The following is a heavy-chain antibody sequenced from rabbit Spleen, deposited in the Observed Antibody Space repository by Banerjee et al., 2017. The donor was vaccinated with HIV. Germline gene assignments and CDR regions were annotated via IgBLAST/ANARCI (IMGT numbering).Heavy chain of an antibody. Sequence: QSLEESGGDLVKPGGSLKLSCTASGFSFSNKAVMCWVRQAPGKGLEWIACIDVVKRGTTYYASWAKGRFTISKTSSTTVTLQMTSLTATDTATYFCARDAAGREDFNLWGPGTLVTVS. CDR3: ARDAAGREDFNL. CDR2: IDVVKRGTT. CDR1: GFSFSNKAV. D-gene: IGHD4-2*01. J-gene: IGHJ4*01. V-gene: IGHV1S40*01.